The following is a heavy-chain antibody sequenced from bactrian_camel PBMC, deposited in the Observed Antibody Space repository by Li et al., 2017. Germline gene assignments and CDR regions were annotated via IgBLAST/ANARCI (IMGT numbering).Heavy chain of an antibody. J-gene: IGHJ7*01. CDR2: IGVGGVNP. CDR1: GDTSNSTC. Sequence: QVQLVESGGGSVQAGGSLRLSCSVSGDTSNSTCMAWFRQAPGRQREGVAHIGVGGVNPYYRAFAEGRFTVSHDKSRNTLYLQMNDLRPDDSAMYYCAAGQVPHGLLGQRHPGH. V-gene: IGHV3S1*01.